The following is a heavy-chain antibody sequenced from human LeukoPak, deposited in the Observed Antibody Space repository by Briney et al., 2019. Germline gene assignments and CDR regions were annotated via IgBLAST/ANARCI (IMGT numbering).Heavy chain of an antibody. J-gene: IGHJ4*02. V-gene: IGHV4-39*07. CDR3: ATYLRPGYSSGWYVF. CDR1: GGSISSSSYY. D-gene: IGHD6-19*01. CDR2: IYYSGST. Sequence: PSETLSLTCTVSGGSISSSSYYWGWIRQPPGKGLEWIGSIYYSGSTYYNPSLKSRVTISVDTSKNQFSLKLSSVTAADTAVYYCATYLRPGYSSGWYVFWGQGTLVTVSS.